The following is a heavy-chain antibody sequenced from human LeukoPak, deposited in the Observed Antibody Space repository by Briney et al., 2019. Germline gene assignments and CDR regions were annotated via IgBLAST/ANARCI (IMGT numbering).Heavy chain of an antibody. D-gene: IGHD7-27*01. Sequence: AETLSLTCVVYGFSFSGYYWSWIRQPPGKGLECLGEINHSGSTNYNPSLTSRVTISADTSKNQFSLKLSSVTAADTAVYYCARGREAGEREFDPWGQGTLVTVSS. V-gene: IGHV4-34*01. CDR1: GFSFSGYY. CDR2: INHSGST. J-gene: IGHJ5*02. CDR3: ARGREAGEREFDP.